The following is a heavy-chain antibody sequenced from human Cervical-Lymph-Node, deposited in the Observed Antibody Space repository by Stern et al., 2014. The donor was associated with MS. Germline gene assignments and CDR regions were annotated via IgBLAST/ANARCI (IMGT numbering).Heavy chain of an antibody. V-gene: IGHV3-33*01. CDR1: GFTFSSYG. CDR2: IWYDGSNK. Sequence: MKLVESGGGVVQPGRSLRLSCAASGFTFSSYGMHWVRQAPGKGLEWVAVIWYDGSNKYYADSVKGRFTISRDNSKNTLYLQMNSLRAEDTAVYYCARDRGWERDAFDIWGQGTMVTVSS. D-gene: IGHD1-26*01. CDR3: ARDRGWERDAFDI. J-gene: IGHJ3*02.